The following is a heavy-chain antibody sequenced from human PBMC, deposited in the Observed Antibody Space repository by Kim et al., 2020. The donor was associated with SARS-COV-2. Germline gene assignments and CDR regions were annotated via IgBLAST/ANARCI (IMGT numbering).Heavy chain of an antibody. CDR3: ARGVIAAAGFRRGNWFDP. Sequence: LKRRVTISVDTSKNQFSLKVSSVTAADTAVYYCARGVIAAAGFRRGNWFDPWGQGTLVTVSS. J-gene: IGHJ5*02. V-gene: IGHV4-59*09. D-gene: IGHD6-13*01.